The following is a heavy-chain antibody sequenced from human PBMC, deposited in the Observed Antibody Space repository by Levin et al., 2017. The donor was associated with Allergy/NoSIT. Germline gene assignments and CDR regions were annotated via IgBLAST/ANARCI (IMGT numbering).Heavy chain of an antibody. CDR1: GDSISSSTYY. CDR3: AKSSGFRDAFDI. J-gene: IGHJ3*02. V-gene: IGHV4-39*01. CDR2: IFYSGTT. D-gene: IGHD3-22*01. Sequence: PSETLSLICTVSGDSISSSTYYWGWIRQPPGTGLEWIGSIFYSGTTYYNPSLKSRVSISEDTSKNQFSLKLTSVTAADTSIYYCAKSSGFRDAFDIWGHGTMVTVSS.